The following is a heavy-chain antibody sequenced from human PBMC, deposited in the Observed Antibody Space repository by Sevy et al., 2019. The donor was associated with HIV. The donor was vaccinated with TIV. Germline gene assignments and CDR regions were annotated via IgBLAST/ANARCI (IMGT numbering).Heavy chain of an antibody. Sequence: GGSLRLSCAASGFTFSSYAMSWVRQAPGKGLEWVSAISGSGGSTYYADSVKGRFTISRDNSKNTLYLQMNSLRAEDTAVYYCAKDLNVGYDFWSANIPGAFDIWGQGTMVTVSS. V-gene: IGHV3-23*01. J-gene: IGHJ3*02. D-gene: IGHD3-3*01. CDR2: ISGSGGST. CDR3: AKDLNVGYDFWSANIPGAFDI. CDR1: GFTFSSYA.